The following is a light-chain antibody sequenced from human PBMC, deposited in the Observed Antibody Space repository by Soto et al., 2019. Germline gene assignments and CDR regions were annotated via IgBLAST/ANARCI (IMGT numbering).Light chain of an antibody. V-gene: IGKV3-11*01. CDR2: DAS. CDR1: QNVNNY. CDR3: QQRSSWPPIT. J-gene: IGKJ4*01. Sequence: DIVLTQSPATLSLSPGDRATLSCRASQNVNNYLAWYQQKPGQAPRLLIYDASNRATGIPARFSGSGSGTDFTLTISSLEPEDFAVYYCQQRSSWPPITFGGGTKVEIK.